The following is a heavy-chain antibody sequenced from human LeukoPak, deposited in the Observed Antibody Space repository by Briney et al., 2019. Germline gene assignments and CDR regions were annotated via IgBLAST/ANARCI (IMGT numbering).Heavy chain of an antibody. J-gene: IGHJ4*02. CDR3: ASHYDGSGYQGFDY. V-gene: IGHV4-30-2*01. D-gene: IGHD3-22*01. CDR1: GGSISSGGYS. CDR2: IYHSGST. Sequence: PSETLSLTCAVSGGSISSGGYSWSWIRQPPGRGLEWIGYIYHSGSTYYNPSLKSRVTISVDRSKNQFSLKLSSVTAADTAVYHCASHYDGSGYQGFDYWGQGTLVTVSS.